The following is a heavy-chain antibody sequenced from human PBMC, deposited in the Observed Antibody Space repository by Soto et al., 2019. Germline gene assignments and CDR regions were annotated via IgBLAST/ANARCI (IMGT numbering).Heavy chain of an antibody. V-gene: IGHV3-74*01. CDR2: ISSGGTYT. Sequence: EVQLVESRGGLVQPGGSLRLSCAASGFTLSTYWMHWVRQVPGKGLVWVSRISSGGTYTNYADSVKGRFTISRDSARNTLFLQMNYLTGEDTAVYYCARTFVDGMAGFGPWGQGTLVTVSS. CDR3: ARTFVDGMAGFGP. J-gene: IGHJ5*02. CDR1: GFTLSTYW. D-gene: IGHD2-15*01.